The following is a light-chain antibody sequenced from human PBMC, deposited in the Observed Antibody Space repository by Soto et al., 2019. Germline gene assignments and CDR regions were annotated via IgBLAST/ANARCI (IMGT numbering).Light chain of an antibody. CDR3: ASYTTSSTYV. CDR2: DVS. Sequence: QSALTQPASVSGSPGQSIAISCTGTSSDVGGYSYVSWYQRQPGKAPKLVISDVSNRPSGVSDRFSGSKSGNTASLTISGLQTEDEADYYCASYTTSSTYVFGTGTKVTV. CDR1: SSDVGGYSY. V-gene: IGLV2-14*01. J-gene: IGLJ1*01.